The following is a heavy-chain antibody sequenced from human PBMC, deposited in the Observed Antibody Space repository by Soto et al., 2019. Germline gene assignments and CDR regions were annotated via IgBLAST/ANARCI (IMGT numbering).Heavy chain of an antibody. Sequence: QVRLVESGGGAVQPGDSLRLSCDASGFTFSTYALHWVRQAPGKGLEWVAFISYTGANQYYADSVKGRFTVSRDNSKNIASLQMTSLQPEDSAVYDCARDAFLYSRGAYYDHWGQGTLVTVSS. J-gene: IGHJ4*02. CDR2: ISYTGANQ. D-gene: IGHD4-4*01. V-gene: IGHV3-30-3*01. CDR3: ARDAFLYSRGAYYDH. CDR1: GFTFSTYA.